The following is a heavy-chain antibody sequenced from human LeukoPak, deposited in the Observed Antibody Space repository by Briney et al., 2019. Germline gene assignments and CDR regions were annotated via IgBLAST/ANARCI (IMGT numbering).Heavy chain of an antibody. CDR2: IIPIFGTA. Sequence: ASVKVSCKASGGTFSSYAISWVRQAPGQGLERMGGIIPIFGTANYAQKFQGRVTITADKSTSTAYMELSSLRSEDTAVYYCARDQVVPAARHEYFQHWGQGTLVTASS. CDR1: GGTFSSYA. CDR3: ARDQVVPAARHEYFQH. J-gene: IGHJ1*01. D-gene: IGHD2-2*01. V-gene: IGHV1-69*06.